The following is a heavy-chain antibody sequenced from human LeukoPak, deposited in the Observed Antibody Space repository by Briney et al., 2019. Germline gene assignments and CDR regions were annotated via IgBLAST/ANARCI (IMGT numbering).Heavy chain of an antibody. V-gene: IGHV1-8*03. CDR1: GYTFTSYD. CDR3: ARGLGGSGSYITDFDY. CDR2: MNPNSGNT. D-gene: IGHD3-10*01. Sequence: ASVKVSCKASGYTFTSYDINWVRQATGQGLEWMGWMNPNSGNTGYAQKFQGRVTITRNTSISTAYMELSSLRSEDTAVYYCARGLGGSGSYITDFDYWGQETLVTVSS. J-gene: IGHJ4*02.